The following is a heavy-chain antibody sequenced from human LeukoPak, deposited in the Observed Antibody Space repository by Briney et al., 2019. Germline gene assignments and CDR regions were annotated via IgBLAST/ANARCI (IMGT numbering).Heavy chain of an antibody. D-gene: IGHD6-19*01. CDR3: ARETGMAVEKNEYFQH. J-gene: IGHJ1*01. Sequence: ASVKVSCKASGYTFTSYYMHWVRQAPGQGLEWMGIINPTSGSTSYAQKFQGRVTMTRDMSTSAVYMELSSLRSEDTAVYYRARETGMAVEKNEYFQHWGQGTLITVSS. V-gene: IGHV1-46*01. CDR1: GYTFTSYY. CDR2: INPTSGST.